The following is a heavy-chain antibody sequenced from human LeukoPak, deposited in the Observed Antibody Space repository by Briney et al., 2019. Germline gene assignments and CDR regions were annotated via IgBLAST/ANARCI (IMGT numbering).Heavy chain of an antibody. CDR2: IYTSGST. Sequence: SETLSLTCTVSGDSISSGDYYWSWIRQPAGKGLEWIGRIYTSGSTNYNPSLKSRVTISVDTSKNQFSLKLSSVTAADTAVYYCARSRDLFDYWGQGTLVTVSS. D-gene: IGHD2-21*01. J-gene: IGHJ4*02. CDR3: ARSRDLFDY. V-gene: IGHV4-61*02. CDR1: GDSISSGDYY.